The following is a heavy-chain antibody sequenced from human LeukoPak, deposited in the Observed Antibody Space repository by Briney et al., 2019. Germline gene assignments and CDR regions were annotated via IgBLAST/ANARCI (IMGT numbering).Heavy chain of an antibody. CDR3: ARVQNGLDPHREPDYDFDY. J-gene: IGHJ4*02. Sequence: GGSLRLSCAASGFTFRNYTMNWIRQAPGKGLEGASSIGSRSTYVYFPDSVKGRFTISRDNAKNSLFLQLNSLRAEDTAVYYCARVQNGLDPHREPDYDFDYWGQGTLVSV. CDR1: GFTFRNYT. D-gene: IGHD4-17*01. V-gene: IGHV3-21*01. CDR2: IGSRSTYV.